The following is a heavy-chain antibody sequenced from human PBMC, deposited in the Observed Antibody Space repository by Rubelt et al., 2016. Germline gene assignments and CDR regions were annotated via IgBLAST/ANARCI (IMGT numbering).Heavy chain of an antibody. Sequence: QLQLQESGPGLVKPSETLSVNCTVSGDSIDSSNYFWAWIRQPPGKGLEWIGSIYYGGSTYYNPSLESRVTISVDMSKNPVSLRVTTVAAADTAVYDCARDPGDYGDCSLDYWGQGTLVTVSS. D-gene: IGHD4-17*01. V-gene: IGHV4-39*07. CDR2: IYYGGST. J-gene: IGHJ4*02. CDR3: ARDPGDYGDCSLDY. CDR1: GDSIDSSNYF.